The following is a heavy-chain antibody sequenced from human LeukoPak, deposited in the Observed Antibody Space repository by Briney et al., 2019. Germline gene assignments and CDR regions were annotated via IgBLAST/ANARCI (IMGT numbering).Heavy chain of an antibody. V-gene: IGHV3-23*01. J-gene: IGHJ4*02. D-gene: IGHD7-27*01. Sequence: GESLRLSCVASGFTFSTFAMSWVRQAPGKGLEWVSSIGNTETYYADSVKGRFTISRDNSKNTIYLHMNSLRAEDTARYYCAKDGHAFNSNWDYFDSWGQGTLVTVSS. CDR1: GFTFSTFA. CDR3: AKDGHAFNSNWDYFDS. CDR2: IGNTET.